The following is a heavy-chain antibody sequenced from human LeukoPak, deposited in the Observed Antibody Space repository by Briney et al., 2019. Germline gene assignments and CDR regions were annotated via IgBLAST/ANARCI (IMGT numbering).Heavy chain of an antibody. CDR2: IYPGESDT. CDR1: GYSFNSYW. V-gene: IGHV5-51*01. CDR3: ARAPGYYDSSGYYYGRWFDP. J-gene: IGHJ5*02. D-gene: IGHD3-22*01. Sequence: GESLKISLKGSGYSFNSYWIGWVGQMPGKGLEWMGTIYPGESDTRYSPSFQGQVTISADKSISTAYLQWSSLKASDTAMYYCARAPGYYDSSGYYYGRWFDPWGQGALVTVSS.